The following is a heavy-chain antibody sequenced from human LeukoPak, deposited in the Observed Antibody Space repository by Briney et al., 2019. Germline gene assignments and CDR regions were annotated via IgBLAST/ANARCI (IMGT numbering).Heavy chain of an antibody. D-gene: IGHD4-17*01. Sequence: PSETLSLTCTVSGGSIRSYYWSWIRQPPGKGLEWIGYIYYGGSTNYNPSLKSRVTISVDTSKNQFSLKLSSVTAADTAVYYCARVYGDRVVRDAFDIWGQGTMVTVSS. V-gene: IGHV4-59*01. J-gene: IGHJ3*02. CDR2: IYYGGST. CDR1: GGSIRSYY. CDR3: ARVYGDRVVRDAFDI.